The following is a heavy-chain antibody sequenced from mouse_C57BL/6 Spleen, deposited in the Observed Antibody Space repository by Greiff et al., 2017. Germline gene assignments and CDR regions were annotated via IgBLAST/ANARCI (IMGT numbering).Heavy chain of an antibody. CDR3: TRGDSNVLDY. D-gene: IGHD2-5*01. Sequence: VQLQQSGAELVRPGASVTLSCKASGYTFTDYEMHWVKQTPVHGLEWIGAIDPETGGTAYNQKFKGKAILTADKSSSTAYMELRSLTSEDSAVYYCTRGDSNVLDYWGQGTTLTVSS. J-gene: IGHJ2*01. V-gene: IGHV1-15*01. CDR1: GYTFTDYE. CDR2: IDPETGGT.